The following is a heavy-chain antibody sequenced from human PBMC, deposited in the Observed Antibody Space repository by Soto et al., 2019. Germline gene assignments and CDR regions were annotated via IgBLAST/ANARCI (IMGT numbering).Heavy chain of an antibody. CDR3: AKAGFYGDYLYYYYMDV. V-gene: IGHV3-23*01. CDR2: ISGSGGST. CDR1: GFTFSSYA. Sequence: GSLRLSCAASGFTFSSYAMSWVRQAPGKGLEWVSAISGSGGSTYYADSVKGRFTISRDNSKNTLYLQMNSLRAEDTAVYYCAKAGFYGDYLYYYYMDVWGKGTTVTVSS. D-gene: IGHD4-17*01. J-gene: IGHJ6*03.